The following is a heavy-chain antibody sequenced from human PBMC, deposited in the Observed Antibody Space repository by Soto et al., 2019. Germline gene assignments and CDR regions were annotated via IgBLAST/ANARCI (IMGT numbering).Heavy chain of an antibody. CDR3: ARLVSRLQQFDS. CDR1: GYTFTKYW. CDR2: IFPRDFDV. D-gene: IGHD4-4*01. Sequence: PGESLKIACQTSGYTFTKYWIGWVRQMPGGGLEWLGLIFPRDFDVRYSPSFEGQVTISADRSTATAFLQWRSLDASDSALYFGARLVSRLQQFDSWGQGTLVTVSS. J-gene: IGHJ5*01. V-gene: IGHV5-51*01.